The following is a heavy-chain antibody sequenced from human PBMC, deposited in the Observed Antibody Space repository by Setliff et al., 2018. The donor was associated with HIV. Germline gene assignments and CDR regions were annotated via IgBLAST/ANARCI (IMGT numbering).Heavy chain of an antibody. V-gene: IGHV1-2*02. CDR1: GYTFTGYY. D-gene: IGHD5-12*01. J-gene: IGHJ6*02. CDR2: INPNSGGT. CDR3: ARGRVPTSISPMDV. Sequence: ASVKVSCKASGYTFTGYYMHWVRQAPGQGLEWMGWINPNSGGTNYAQKFQGRVTMTRDTSISTAYMELGRLKSDDTALYYCARGRVPTSISPMDVWGQGTTVTVSS.